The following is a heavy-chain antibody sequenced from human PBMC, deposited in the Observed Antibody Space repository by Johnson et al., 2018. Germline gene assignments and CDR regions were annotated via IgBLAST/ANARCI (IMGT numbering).Heavy chain of an antibody. V-gene: IGHV3-30*03. J-gene: IGHJ3*02. CDR2: ISRDGTKK. D-gene: IGHD3-10*01. CDR1: GFTFASYV. CDR3: ARVNRATMVQSFMYAFDI. Sequence: QVQLVQSGGGVVQPGKSLRLSCVASGFTFASYVLHWVRRAPGKGLEWVAIISRDGTKKYYIDSVKGRINISRDNAKKTLFLQMNSLRVDDTAVYYCARVNRATMVQSFMYAFDIWGQGTVVTVSS.